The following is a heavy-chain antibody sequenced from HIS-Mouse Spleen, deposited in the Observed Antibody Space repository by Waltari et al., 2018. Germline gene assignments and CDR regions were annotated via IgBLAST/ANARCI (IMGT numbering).Heavy chain of an antibody. Sequence: QVQLVQSGAEVKKPGASVKVYCKVSGYTLTELSMHWVRQDPGKGLEWMGGFEPENGETIYEQKFQGRVTMTEDTSTDPAYMELSSLRSEDTAVYYCATGGGDTAMYYFDYWGQGTLVTVSS. CDR1: GYTLTELS. J-gene: IGHJ4*02. V-gene: IGHV1-24*01. D-gene: IGHD5-18*01. CDR2: FEPENGET. CDR3: ATGGGDTAMYYFDY.